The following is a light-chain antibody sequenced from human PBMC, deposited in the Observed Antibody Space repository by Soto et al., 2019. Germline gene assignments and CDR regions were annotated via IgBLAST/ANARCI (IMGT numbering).Light chain of an antibody. CDR3: YQRSNWPLT. J-gene: IGKJ4*01. Sequence: EVVLTQSPATLSLSPGERATLSCRASQSVTKYLAWYQQKPGQALRLLIYDVSKRATGIPARFSGSGSETDFTLTISSLEPGDFAVYYCYQRSNWPLTFGGGTKRAIK. CDR1: QSVTKY. CDR2: DVS. V-gene: IGKV3-11*01.